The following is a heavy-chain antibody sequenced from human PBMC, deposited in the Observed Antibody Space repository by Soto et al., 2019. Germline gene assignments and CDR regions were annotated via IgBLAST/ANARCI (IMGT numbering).Heavy chain of an antibody. Sequence: QVQLQESGPGLVKPSGTLSLTCAVSGGSISSSNWWSWVRQPPGKGLEWIGEIYHSGSTNYNPSLKSXXTXSXXKSKNQFSLKLSSVTAADTAVYYCARHPWLDAFDIWGQGTMVTVSS. CDR1: GGSISSSNW. V-gene: IGHV4-4*02. CDR2: IYHSGST. J-gene: IGHJ3*02. D-gene: IGHD6-19*01. CDR3: ARHPWLDAFDI.